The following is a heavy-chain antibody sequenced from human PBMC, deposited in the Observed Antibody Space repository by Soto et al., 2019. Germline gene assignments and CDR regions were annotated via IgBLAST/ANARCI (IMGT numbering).Heavy chain of an antibody. Sequence: HPGGSLRLSCAASGFTFSSYAMSWVRQAPGKGLEWVSAISGSGGSTYYADSVKGRFTISRDNSKNTLYLQMDSLRAEDTAVYYCAKDRVSPKYCSSTSCQSGLDYWGQGTLVTVSS. CDR2: ISGSGGST. CDR3: AKDRVSPKYCSSTSCQSGLDY. D-gene: IGHD2-2*01. V-gene: IGHV3-23*01. J-gene: IGHJ4*02. CDR1: GFTFSSYA.